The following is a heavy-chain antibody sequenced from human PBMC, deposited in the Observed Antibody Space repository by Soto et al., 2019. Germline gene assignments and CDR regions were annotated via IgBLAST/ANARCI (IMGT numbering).Heavy chain of an antibody. D-gene: IGHD3-10*01. Sequence: SETLSLTCTVSGDSISNNNFYWGWIRQPPGKGLEWIGSIYYSGSTYYNPSLKSRVTISVDTSNNQLSLKLSSVTAADTAVYYCARHYGYYSYYMDVWNKGTTVTVSS. CDR3: ARHYGYYSYYMDV. CDR2: IYYSGST. J-gene: IGHJ6*03. CDR1: GDSISNNNFY. V-gene: IGHV4-39*01.